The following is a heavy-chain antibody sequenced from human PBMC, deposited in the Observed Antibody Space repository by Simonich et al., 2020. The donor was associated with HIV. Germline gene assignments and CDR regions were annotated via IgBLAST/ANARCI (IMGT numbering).Heavy chain of an antibody. D-gene: IGHD2-2*01. V-gene: IGHV4-34*01. CDR1: GGSFSAYY. Sequence: QVQLQQWGAGLLKPSETLSLTCAVYGGSFSAYYWSWIRRPPGKGLEWIGEINHSGSTNYNPSLKSRVTISVDTSKNQFSLKLSSVTAADTAVYYCARGFYQRLYYFDYWGQGTLVTVSS. CDR2: INHSGST. J-gene: IGHJ4*02. CDR3: ARGFYQRLYYFDY.